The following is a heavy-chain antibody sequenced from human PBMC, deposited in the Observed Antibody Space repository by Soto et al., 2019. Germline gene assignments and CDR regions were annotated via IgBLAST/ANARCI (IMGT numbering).Heavy chain of an antibody. CDR1: GGTFSNYA. CDR2: IIPIFGTA. CDR3: ARPLTPYCSGGRCYSGLDY. Sequence: QVQLVQSGAEVKKPGSSVKVSCKASGGTFSNYAISWVRQAPGQGLEWMGGIIPIFGTANYAQKFQGRVMITAAESTSTAYMALSSRRSEDTAVYYCARPLTPYCSGGRCYSGLDYWGQGTLVTVSS. D-gene: IGHD2-15*01. J-gene: IGHJ4*02. V-gene: IGHV1-69*12.